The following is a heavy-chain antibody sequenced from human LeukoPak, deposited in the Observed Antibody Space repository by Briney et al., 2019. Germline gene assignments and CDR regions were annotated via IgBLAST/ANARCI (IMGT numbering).Heavy chain of an antibody. V-gene: IGHV4-59*12. CDR2: IYYSGST. CDR1: GGSISSYY. Sequence: SETLSLTCTVSGGSISSYYWSWIRQPPGKGLEWIGYIYYSGSTNYNPSLKSRVTISVDTSKNQFSLKLTPVTAADTAVYYCARDGRSTFDYWGQGTLVTVSS. CDR3: ARDGRSTFDY. J-gene: IGHJ4*02. D-gene: IGHD5/OR15-5a*01.